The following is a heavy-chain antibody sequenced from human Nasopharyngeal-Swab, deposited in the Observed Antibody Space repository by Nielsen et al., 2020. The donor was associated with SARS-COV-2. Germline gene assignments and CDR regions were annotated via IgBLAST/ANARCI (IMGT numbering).Heavy chain of an antibody. Sequence: SETLSLTCAISGGSISSYYWSWIRQPPGKGLEWIGCIHYCGSTYYNPSLKSRVTMAVDTSNNQFSLKVTSVTAADTAVYYCAREQRGGDFWTRHYYNGMDVWGQGTTVTVSS. CDR1: GGSISSYY. D-gene: IGHD3/OR15-3a*01. CDR3: AREQRGGDFWTRHYYNGMDV. J-gene: IGHJ6*02. V-gene: IGHV4-59*13. CDR2: IHYCGST.